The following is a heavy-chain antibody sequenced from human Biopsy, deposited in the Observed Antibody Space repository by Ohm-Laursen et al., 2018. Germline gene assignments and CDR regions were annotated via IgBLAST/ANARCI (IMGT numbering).Heavy chain of an antibody. D-gene: IGHD3-3*01. CDR1: GGLSSNYA. Sequence: SVKVSCKVSGGLSSNYAFSWVRQAPGEGLEWMGGIIAVSGLVNYAPKFQGRVSITADKSTTTAYMELSNLKSEDTAVYYCATPFQYYDSWGGYPPFDHWGQGTLVTVSS. V-gene: IGHV1-69*10. J-gene: IGHJ4*02. CDR3: ATPFQYYDSWGGYPPFDH. CDR2: IIAVSGLV.